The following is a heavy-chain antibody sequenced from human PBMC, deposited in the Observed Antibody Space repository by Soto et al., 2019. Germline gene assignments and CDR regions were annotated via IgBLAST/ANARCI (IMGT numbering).Heavy chain of an antibody. V-gene: IGHV3-33*01. Sequence: QVQLVESGGGVVQPGRSLRLSCAASGFTFSDYGMHWLRQPPGKGLEWVAIIWYDGTNDKYRDSVKGRFTISRDNSKTTLYLKMNSLRAKATAVYYCARGYVKNKYSPDFWGKGTLVTVS. CDR1: GFTFSDYG. J-gene: IGHJ4*02. CDR3: ARGYVKNKYSPDF. D-gene: IGHD2-15*01. CDR2: IWYDGTND.